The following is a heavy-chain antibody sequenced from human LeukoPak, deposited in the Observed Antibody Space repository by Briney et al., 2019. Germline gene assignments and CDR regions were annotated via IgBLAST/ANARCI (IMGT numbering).Heavy chain of an antibody. CDR1: GYTLTELS. CDR3: ATLPYYYDSSAYPGNNY. J-gene: IGHJ4*02. D-gene: IGHD3-22*01. Sequence: ASVKVSCKVSGYTLTELSMHWVRQAPGKGLEGMGGFDPEDGETIYAQKFQGRVTMTEDTSTDTAYMELSSLRSEDTAVYYCATLPYYYDSSAYPGNNYWGQGTLVTVSS. V-gene: IGHV1-24*01. CDR2: FDPEDGET.